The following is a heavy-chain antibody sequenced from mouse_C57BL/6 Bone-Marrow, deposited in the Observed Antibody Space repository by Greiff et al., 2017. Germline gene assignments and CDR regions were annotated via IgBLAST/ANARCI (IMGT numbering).Heavy chain of an antibody. Sequence: QVQLQQSGAELMKPGASVKLSCKATGYTFTGYWIEWVKQRPGHGLEWIGEILPGSGSTNYNEKFKGKATFTADTSSNTAYMQLSSLTTDDSAIYYCAREGTTSRLGLYYYAMDYWGQGTSVTVSS. CDR1: GYTFTGYW. J-gene: IGHJ4*01. V-gene: IGHV1-9*01. CDR3: AREGTTSRLGLYYYAMDY. CDR2: ILPGSGST. D-gene: IGHD4-1*01.